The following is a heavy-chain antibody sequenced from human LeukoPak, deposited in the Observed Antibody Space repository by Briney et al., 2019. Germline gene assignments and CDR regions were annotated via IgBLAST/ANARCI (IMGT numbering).Heavy chain of an antibody. CDR2: ISYDGSNK. D-gene: IGHD6-19*01. J-gene: IGHJ4*02. V-gene: IGHV3-30*03. Sequence: GRSLRLSCAASGFTFSNYGMHWVRQAPGKGLEWVAVISYDGSNKYYADSVKGRFTISRDNAKNSLYLQMNSVRAEDTAFYYCARDGSSGWYSDYWGLGTLVTVSS. CDR3: ARDGSSGWYSDY. CDR1: GFTFSNYG.